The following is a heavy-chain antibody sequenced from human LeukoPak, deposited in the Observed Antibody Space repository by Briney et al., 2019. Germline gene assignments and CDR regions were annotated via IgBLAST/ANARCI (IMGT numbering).Heavy chain of an antibody. CDR2: IKSKTDGGTT. CDR1: GFTFSNAW. V-gene: IGHV3-15*01. D-gene: IGHD3-10*01. J-gene: IGHJ4*02. CDR3: TLPWGSGSYYDY. Sequence: PGGSLRLSCAASGFTFSNAWLNWVRQAPGKGLEWVGHIKSKTDGGTTDHAVPVKGRFTISRDDSKNTLFVQMNSLKTEDTAVYYCTLPWGSGSYYDYWGQGTLVTVSS.